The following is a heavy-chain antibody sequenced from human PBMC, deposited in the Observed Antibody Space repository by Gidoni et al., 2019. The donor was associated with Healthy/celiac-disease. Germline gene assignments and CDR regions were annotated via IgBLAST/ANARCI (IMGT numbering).Heavy chain of an antibody. V-gene: IGHV3-23*01. CDR3: AKDREMAIHGPDAFDI. CDR2: IRGSGGST. Sequence: EVQLLESVGGLVQPGGSLRLSCAASGFTFSSYAMSWVRQAPGTGLEWVSAIRGSGGSTYYADSVKGRFTISRDNSKNTLYLQMNSLRAEDTAVYYCAKDREMAIHGPDAFDIWGQGTMVTVSS. CDR1: GFTFSSYA. D-gene: IGHD2-21*01. J-gene: IGHJ3*02.